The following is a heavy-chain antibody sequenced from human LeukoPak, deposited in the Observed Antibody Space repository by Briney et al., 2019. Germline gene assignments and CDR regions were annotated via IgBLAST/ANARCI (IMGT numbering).Heavy chain of an antibody. CDR3: AGNSGHLLRGGWGN. CDR1: GGSISRCNYF. V-gene: IGHV4-39*02. J-gene: IGHJ4*02. CDR2: IYYSGST. Sequence: SETLSLTCTFSGGSISRCNYFWGWIRQPPGNGLEWIGSIYYSGSTYYNPSLQSRVTVSVDTSKNHLSLRLSSVTAADTAVYYCAGNSGHLLRGGWGNWGQGTLVTVSS. D-gene: IGHD3-10*01.